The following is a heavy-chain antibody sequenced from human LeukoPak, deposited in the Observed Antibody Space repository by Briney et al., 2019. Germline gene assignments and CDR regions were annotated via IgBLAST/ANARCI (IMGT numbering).Heavy chain of an antibody. Sequence: GASVKVSCKASGYTFTSYGISWVRQAPGQGLEWMGWISAYNANTNYAQKVQGRVTMTTDTSTSTAYMELRSLRSDDTAVYYCARAGTRDYYYYYYMDVWGKGTTVTVSS. J-gene: IGHJ6*03. CDR3: ARAGTRDYYYYYYMDV. D-gene: IGHD1-14*01. CDR1: GYTFTSYG. CDR2: ISAYNANT. V-gene: IGHV1-18*01.